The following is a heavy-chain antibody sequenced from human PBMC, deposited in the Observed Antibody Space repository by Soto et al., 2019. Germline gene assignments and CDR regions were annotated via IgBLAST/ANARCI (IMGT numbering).Heavy chain of an antibody. CDR1: GYTFTSYD. CDR2: MNPNSGNT. Sequence: QVQLVQSGAEVKKPGASVKVSCKASGYTFTSYDINWVRQATGQGLEWMGWMNPNSGNTGYAQKFQGRVTMTRNTSISTAYMELSSLSSEDTAVYYCATGITMVRGVRTLDYWGQGTLVTVSS. CDR3: ATGITMVRGVRTLDY. J-gene: IGHJ4*02. D-gene: IGHD3-10*01. V-gene: IGHV1-8*01.